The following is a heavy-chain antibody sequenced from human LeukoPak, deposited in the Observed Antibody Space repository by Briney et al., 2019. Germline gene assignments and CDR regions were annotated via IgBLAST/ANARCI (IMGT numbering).Heavy chain of an antibody. J-gene: IGHJ4*02. Sequence: PGGSLTLSCAASGFTFSDHYMDWVRQAPGKGLEWVGRIKNKANSYTTEYAASVKGRFTVSREDSKNALYLQMNSLKTEDTAVYYCTREGRYCSSTSCYLFLDFWGQRTLVTVSS. CDR3: TREGRYCSSTSCYLFLDF. CDR2: IKNKANSYTT. D-gene: IGHD2-2*01. CDR1: GFTFSDHY. V-gene: IGHV3-72*01.